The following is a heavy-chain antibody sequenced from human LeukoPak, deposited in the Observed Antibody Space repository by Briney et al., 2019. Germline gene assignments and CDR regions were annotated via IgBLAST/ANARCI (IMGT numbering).Heavy chain of an antibody. J-gene: IGHJ4*02. CDR1: GFSISSYE. V-gene: IGHV3-48*03. Sequence: PGGSLRLSCVASGFSISSYEMDWVRQAPGKGLEWISFIASDGSIEYADSVKGRFTLSRDNAKNLLYLHMNSLRGEDTAVYYCAREPSTVTTREMDYWGQGTLVTVSS. D-gene: IGHD4-17*01. CDR3: AREPSTVTTREMDY. CDR2: IASDGSI.